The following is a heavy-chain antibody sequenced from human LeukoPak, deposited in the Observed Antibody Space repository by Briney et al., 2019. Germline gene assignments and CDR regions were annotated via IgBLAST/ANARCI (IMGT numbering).Heavy chain of an antibody. CDR3: ARAHGSGSYYFDY. J-gene: IGHJ4*02. D-gene: IGHD1-26*01. CDR1: GFTFSSYW. V-gene: IGHV3-7*01. CDR2: IKQDGSEK. Sequence: PGGSLRLSCAASGFTFSSYWMSWVRQAPGKGLEWVANIKQDGSEKYYVDSVKGRFTISRDNAKNSLYLQMNSLRAEDTAVYYCARAHGSGSYYFDYWGQGTLVTVSS.